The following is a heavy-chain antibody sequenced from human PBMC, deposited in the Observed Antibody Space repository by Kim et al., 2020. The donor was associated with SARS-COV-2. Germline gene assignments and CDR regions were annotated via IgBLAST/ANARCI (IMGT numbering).Heavy chain of an antibody. V-gene: IGHV3-9*01. D-gene: IGHD3-10*01. Sequence: GGSLRLSCAASGFTFDDYAMHWVRQAPGKGLEWVSGISWNSGSIGYADSVKGRFTISRDNAKNSLYLQMNSLRAEDTALYYCAKGLVWFGESAYYFDYWGQGTLVTVSS. CDR3: AKGLVWFGESAYYFDY. J-gene: IGHJ4*02. CDR2: ISWNSGSI. CDR1: GFTFDDYA.